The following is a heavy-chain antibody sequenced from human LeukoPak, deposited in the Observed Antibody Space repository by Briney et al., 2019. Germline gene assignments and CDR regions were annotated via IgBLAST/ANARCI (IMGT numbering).Heavy chain of an antibody. Sequence: GGSLRLSCAASGFTFSNYAMSWVRQAPGKGLEWVSVISGSGRSSYYADSMKGRFTISRDNSKNSLYLQMNSLRAEDTAVYYCARDIGYHTFDYWGQGGLVTVSS. V-gene: IGHV3-23*01. J-gene: IGHJ4*02. CDR2: ISGSGRSS. D-gene: IGHD5-12*01. CDR3: ARDIGYHTFDY. CDR1: GFTFSNYA.